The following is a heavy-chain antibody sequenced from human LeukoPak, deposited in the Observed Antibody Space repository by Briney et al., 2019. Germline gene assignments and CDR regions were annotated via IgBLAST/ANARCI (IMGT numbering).Heavy chain of an antibody. CDR1: GFTFSSYA. V-gene: IGHV3-23*01. Sequence: RPGGSLRLSCAASGFTFSSYAMSWVRQAPGKGLEWVSAISGSGGSTYYADSVKGRFTISRDNSKNTLYLQMNSLRAEDTAVYYCARNGDSRGYYYYGMDVWGQGTTVTVSS. CDR3: ARNGDSRGYYYYGMDV. D-gene: IGHD7-27*01. CDR2: ISGSGGST. J-gene: IGHJ6*02.